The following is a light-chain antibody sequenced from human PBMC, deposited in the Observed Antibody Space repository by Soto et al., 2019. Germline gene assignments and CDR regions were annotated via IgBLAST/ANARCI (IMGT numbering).Light chain of an antibody. Sequence: EIVMTQSPATLSVSSGERATLSCRASQSVSSNLAWYQQKPGRAPRLLIYGASTRDTGIPARFSGSGSGTEFTLTISSLQSEDFAVYYCQQYENWPRTFGQGTKVEI. CDR2: GAS. J-gene: IGKJ1*01. V-gene: IGKV3-15*01. CDR3: QQYENWPRT. CDR1: QSVSSN.